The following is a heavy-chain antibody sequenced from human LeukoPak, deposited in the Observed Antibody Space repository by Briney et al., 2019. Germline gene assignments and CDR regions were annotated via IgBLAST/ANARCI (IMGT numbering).Heavy chain of an antibody. V-gene: IGHV4-34*01. CDR3: ARGYPAASDY. J-gene: IGHJ4*02. Sequence: SSETLSLTCAVYGGSFSGYYWSWVPQPPGKGLEWIGEINHSGSTNYNPSLKSRVTISVDTSKNQFSLKLSSVTAADTAVYYCARGYPAASDYWGQGTLVTVSS. CDR2: INHSGST. D-gene: IGHD2-2*01. CDR1: GGSFSGYY.